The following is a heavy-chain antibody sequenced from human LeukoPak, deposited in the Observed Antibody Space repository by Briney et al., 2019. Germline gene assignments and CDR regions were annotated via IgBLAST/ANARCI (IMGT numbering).Heavy chain of an antibody. CDR2: INHSGST. V-gene: IGHV4-34*01. CDR1: GGSFSGYY. Sequence: NPSETLSLTCAVYGGSFSGYYWSWIRQPPGKGLEWIGEINHSGSTNYNPSLKSRVTISVDTSKNQFSLKLSSVTAADTAVYYCARGGYGSGSYYSFLGTQYYFDYWGQGTLVTVSS. CDR3: ARGGYGSGSYYSFLGTQYYFDY. J-gene: IGHJ4*02. D-gene: IGHD3-10*01.